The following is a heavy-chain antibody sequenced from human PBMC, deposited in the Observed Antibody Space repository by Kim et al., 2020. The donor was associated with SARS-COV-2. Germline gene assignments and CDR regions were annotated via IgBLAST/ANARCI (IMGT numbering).Heavy chain of an antibody. D-gene: IGHD2-21*02. J-gene: IGHJ5*02. Sequence: TPSLKSRFTISVDTSKNQFSLKVRSVTAKDTAVYYCARLGVTATRWFDPWGQGTLVTVSS. CDR3: ARLGVTATRWFDP. V-gene: IGHV4-39*01.